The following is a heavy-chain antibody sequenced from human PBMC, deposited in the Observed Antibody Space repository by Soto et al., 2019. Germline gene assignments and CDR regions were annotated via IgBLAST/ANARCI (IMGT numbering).Heavy chain of an antibody. Sequence: DVQLLESGGGLVQPEGSLRLSCAASGFTFNSYAMGWVRQGPGKGLEWVAVVSIGGSTHYADSVRGRFTISRDNSKNTLSLQMNSLTAEDTAVYFCAKRRGAGGHFDYWGQGALVTVSS. CDR2: VSIGGST. CDR1: GFTFNSYA. D-gene: IGHD2-15*01. J-gene: IGHJ4*02. CDR3: AKRRGAGGHFDY. V-gene: IGHV3-23*01.